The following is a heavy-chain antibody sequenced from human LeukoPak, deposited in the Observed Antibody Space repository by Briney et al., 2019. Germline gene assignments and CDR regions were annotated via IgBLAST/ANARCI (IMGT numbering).Heavy chain of an antibody. V-gene: IGHV3-30*04. CDR2: ISYDGSNK. CDR3: ATASPAAGFWFDY. J-gene: IGHJ4*02. CDR1: GFTFSSYA. Sequence: GGSLRLSCAASGFTFSSYAMHWVRQAPGKGLEWVAVISYDGSNKYYADSVKGRFTISRDNSKNTLYLQMNSLRAEDTAVYYCATASPAAGFWFDYWGQGTLVTVSS. D-gene: IGHD6-13*01.